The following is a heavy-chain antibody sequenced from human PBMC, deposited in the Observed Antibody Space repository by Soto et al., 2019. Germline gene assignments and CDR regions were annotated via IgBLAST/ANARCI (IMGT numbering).Heavy chain of an antibody. D-gene: IGHD4-17*01. CDR2: IRSKANNYAT. CDR1: GFSFSDSP. J-gene: IGHJ6*02. CDR3: TPLPLSTTVLPNLFMDV. V-gene: IGHV3-73*01. Sequence: EVQLVESGGGLVQPGGSLKLSCAASGFSFSDSPIHWVRQASGKGLEWVGRIRSKANNYATAYAASVKGRFTISRDXSXNXXYLQMNSLKIEDTAVYYCTPLPLSTTVLPNLFMDVWGQGTTVTVSS.